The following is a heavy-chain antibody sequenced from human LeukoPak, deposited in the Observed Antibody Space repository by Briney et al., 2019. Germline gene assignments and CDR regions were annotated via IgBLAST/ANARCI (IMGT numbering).Heavy chain of an antibody. CDR2: ISGSGGST. J-gene: IGHJ4*02. CDR3: AKDPNYYYDSSGYYDY. D-gene: IGHD3-22*01. V-gene: IGHV3-23*01. Sequence: PGGSLILSCAASGFTFSSYAMSWVRPAPGKGLEWVSAISGSGGSTYYADSVKGRFTISRDNSKNTLYLQMNSLRAEDTAVYYCAKDPNYYYDSSGYYDYWGQGTLVTVSS. CDR1: GFTFSSYA.